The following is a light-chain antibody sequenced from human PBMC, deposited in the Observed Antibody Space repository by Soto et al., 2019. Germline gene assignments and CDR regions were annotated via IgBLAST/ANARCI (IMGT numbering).Light chain of an antibody. CDR2: DAS. CDR1: QSVSSY. J-gene: IGKJ4*01. CDR3: QQRSDWPST. Sequence: DIVLTQSPATLSLSPGERATLSCRASQSVSSYLAWYQQKPGQAPRLLIYDASNRASGIPARFSGSGSGTEFTLTISSLEPEDFAVYYCQQRSDWPSTFGGGTKVEIK. V-gene: IGKV3-11*01.